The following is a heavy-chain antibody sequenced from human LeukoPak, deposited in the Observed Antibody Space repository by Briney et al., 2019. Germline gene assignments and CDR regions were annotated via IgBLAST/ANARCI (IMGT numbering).Heavy chain of an antibody. J-gene: IGHJ4*02. V-gene: IGHV3-21*01. CDR1: GFTFSSYS. Sequence: GGSLRLSCAASGFTFSSYSMNWVRQAPGKGLEWVSSISSSSSYIYYADSAKGRFTISRDNAKNSLYLQMNSLRAEDTAVYYCARSLPYDILTGYYLFDYWGQGTLVTVSS. CDR3: ARSLPYDILTGYYLFDY. D-gene: IGHD3-9*01. CDR2: ISSSSSYI.